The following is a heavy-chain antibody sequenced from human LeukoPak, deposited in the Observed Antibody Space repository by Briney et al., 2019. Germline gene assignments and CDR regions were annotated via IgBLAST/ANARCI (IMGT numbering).Heavy chain of an antibody. CDR2: ISFHGRT. D-gene: IGHD6-13*01. V-gene: IGHV4-59*01. J-gene: IGHJ4*02. CDR1: GGPIGSDY. Sequence: PSETLSLTCSVTGGPIGSDYWSWIRQSPERGLEGIGYISFHGRTNYNPSLKYRVTISVDTSKNQLSLRVTSVTAADTAVFYCVRDHSSSYHYFDSWGQGTLVTVSS. CDR3: VRDHSSSYHYFDS.